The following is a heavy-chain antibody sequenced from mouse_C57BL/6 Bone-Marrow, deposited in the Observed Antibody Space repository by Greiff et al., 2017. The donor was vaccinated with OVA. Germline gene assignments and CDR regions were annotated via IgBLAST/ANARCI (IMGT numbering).Heavy chain of an antibody. V-gene: IGHV2-2*01. D-gene: IGHD2-3*01. Sequence: QVQLQQSGPGLVQPSQSLSITCTVSGFSLTSYGVHWVRQSPGKGLEWLGVIWSGGSTDYNAAVISRLSISKDNSKSQVFFKMNSLQADDTAIYYCARPGYWGYFDYWGQGTTLTVSS. J-gene: IGHJ2*01. CDR1: GFSLTSYG. CDR3: ARPGYWGYFDY. CDR2: IWSGGST.